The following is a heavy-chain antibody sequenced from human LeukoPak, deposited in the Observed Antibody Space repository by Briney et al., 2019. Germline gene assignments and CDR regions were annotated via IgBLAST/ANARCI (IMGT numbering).Heavy chain of an antibody. V-gene: IGHV4-38-2*02. D-gene: IGHD6-19*01. CDR2: IYHSGST. Sequence: PSETLSLTCTVSGSSLSSGYYWGWIRQPPGKGLEWIGSIYHSGSTYYNPSLKSRVTISVDTSKNQFSLKLSSVTAADTAIYYCARVGQEWLVYYMDVWGKGTTVTVSS. J-gene: IGHJ6*03. CDR1: GSSLSSGYY. CDR3: ARVGQEWLVYYMDV.